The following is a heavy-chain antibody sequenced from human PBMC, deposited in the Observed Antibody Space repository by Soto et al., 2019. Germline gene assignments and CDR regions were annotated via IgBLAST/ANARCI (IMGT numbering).Heavy chain of an antibody. V-gene: IGHV3-33*01. CDR1: GFTFSIFG. CDR3: ARDKGSSTVVSGISQEGYFDS. J-gene: IGHJ4*02. D-gene: IGHD6-19*01. CDR2: IWYDGSNA. Sequence: QVQLVESGGGVVQPGRSLRLSCAASGFTFSIFGMHLVRQAPGKGLEWAAIIWYDGSNAYYADSVRGRFTISRDNSKNTVYLQMNSLRAEDTAVYYCARDKGSSTVVSGISQEGYFDSWGQGALVTVS.